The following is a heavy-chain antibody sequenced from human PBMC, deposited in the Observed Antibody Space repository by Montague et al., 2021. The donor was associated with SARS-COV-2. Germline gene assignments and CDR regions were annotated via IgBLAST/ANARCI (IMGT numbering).Heavy chain of an antibody. CDR3: ARGDGLRPYTGYAFDI. V-gene: IGHV6-1*01. J-gene: IGHJ3*02. D-gene: IGHD3-16*01. Sequence: CAISGDSVVELRRRSEEHTSEPQTPPKWYAGICLKTRLFDHYEVSMKGRISIKADTSKNQFSLQLDSVTPEDTAVYYCARGDGLRPYTGYAFDIWGQGTMVTASS. CDR1: GDSVVELRRR. CDR2: ICLKTRLFD.